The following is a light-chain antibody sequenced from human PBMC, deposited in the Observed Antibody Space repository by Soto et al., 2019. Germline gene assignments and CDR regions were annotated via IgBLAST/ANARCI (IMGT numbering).Light chain of an antibody. CDR3: CSYAGSSTYV. CDR2: EGS. J-gene: IGLJ1*01. CDR1: SSDVGSYNL. V-gene: IGLV2-23*01. Sequence: QSALTQPASVSGSPGQSITISCTGTSSDVGSYNLVSWYQQHPGKAPKLMIYEGSKRPSGVSNRFSGSKSGNTVSLTISGLQAEDEADYYCCSYAGSSTYVFGTGTKATVL.